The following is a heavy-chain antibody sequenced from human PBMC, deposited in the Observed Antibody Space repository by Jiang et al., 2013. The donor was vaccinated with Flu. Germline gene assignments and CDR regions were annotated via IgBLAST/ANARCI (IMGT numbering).Heavy chain of an antibody. J-gene: IGHJ4*02. CDR3: ARRGGDYIIDY. CDR2: SIIVGAP. V-gene: IGHV4-39*07. D-gene: IGHD4-17*01. CDR1: GGSISSSSYY. Sequence: SLTCTVSGGSISSSSYYWGWIRQPPGRGWSGLGVSIIVGAPTTTRPSRVRVTISVDTSKNQFSLKLSSVTAADTAVYYCARRGGDYIIDYWGQGTLVTVSS.